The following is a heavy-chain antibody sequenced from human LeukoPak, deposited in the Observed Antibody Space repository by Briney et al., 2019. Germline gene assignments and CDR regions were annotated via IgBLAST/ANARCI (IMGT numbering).Heavy chain of an antibody. CDR1: GGTFSSYA. Sequence: SVKVSCRASGGTFSSYAISWVRQAPGQGLEWMGGIIPIFGTANYAQKFQGRVTITADESTSTAYMELSSLRSEDTAVYYCARLPDYGDYGDDYWGQGTLVTVSS. J-gene: IGHJ4*02. CDR3: ARLPDYGDYGDDY. D-gene: IGHD4-17*01. V-gene: IGHV1-69*13. CDR2: IIPIFGTA.